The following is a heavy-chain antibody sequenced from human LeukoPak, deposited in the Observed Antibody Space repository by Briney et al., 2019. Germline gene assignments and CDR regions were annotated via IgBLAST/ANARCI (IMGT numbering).Heavy chain of an antibody. CDR1: GYTFTSYY. V-gene: IGHV1-46*01. CDR2: INPAGGST. Sequence: ASVKVSCKASGYTFTSYYIHWVRQAPGQGLEWMGIINPAGGSTTYAQKFQGSRLTLTRDTSTSAVYMELSSLRSEDTAVYYCARGRGVHDSHTYDYFDYWGQGSLVTVSS. D-gene: IGHD3-22*01. J-gene: IGHJ4*02. CDR3: ARGRGVHDSHTYDYFDY.